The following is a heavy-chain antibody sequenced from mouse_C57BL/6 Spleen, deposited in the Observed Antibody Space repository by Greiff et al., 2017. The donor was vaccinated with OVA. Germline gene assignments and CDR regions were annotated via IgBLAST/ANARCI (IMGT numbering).Heavy chain of an antibody. CDR3: TRNDGVY. V-gene: IGHV1-15*01. D-gene: IGHD2-12*01. Sequence: QVQLQESGAELVRPGASVTLSCKASGYTFTDYEMHWVKQTPVHGLEWIGAIDPETGGTAYNQKFKGKAILTADKSSSTAYMELRSLTSEDSAVYYCTRNDGVYWGQGTTLTVSS. CDR2: IDPETGGT. J-gene: IGHJ2*01. CDR1: GYTFTDYE.